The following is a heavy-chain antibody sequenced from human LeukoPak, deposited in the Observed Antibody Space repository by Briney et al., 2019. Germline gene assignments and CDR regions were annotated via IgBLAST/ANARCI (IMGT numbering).Heavy chain of an antibody. CDR2: TKQDGGQT. CDR3: ARIGYSSSSLDF. J-gene: IGHJ4*02. Sequence: GGSLRLSCAASGITFSNYWMAWVRQAPGRGLEWVANTKQDGGQTYYVDSLKGRFIISRDNAKNSLYLQMKSLRVEDTAVYYCARIGYSSSSLDFWGQGTLVTVSS. CDR1: GITFSNYW. D-gene: IGHD6-13*01. V-gene: IGHV3-7*01.